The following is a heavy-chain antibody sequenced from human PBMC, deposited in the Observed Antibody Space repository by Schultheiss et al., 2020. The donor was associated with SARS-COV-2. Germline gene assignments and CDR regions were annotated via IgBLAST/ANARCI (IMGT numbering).Heavy chain of an antibody. CDR1: GYTFTGYY. Sequence: ASVKVSCKASGYTFTGYYMHWVRQAPGKGLEWMGGFDPEDGETIYAQKFQGRLTMTRDTSISTAYMELSRLRSDDTAVYYCARTPFMELRLGELSSPYYYYGMDVWGQGTTVTVSS. V-gene: IGHV1-2*02. CDR2: FDPEDGET. D-gene: IGHD3-16*02. J-gene: IGHJ6*02. CDR3: ARTPFMELRLGELSSPYYYYGMDV.